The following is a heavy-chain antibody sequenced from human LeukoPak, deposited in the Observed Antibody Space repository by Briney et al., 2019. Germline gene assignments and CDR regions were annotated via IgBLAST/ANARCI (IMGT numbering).Heavy chain of an antibody. V-gene: IGHV1-18*01. Sequence: ASEKVSCKDSGYSFTSQGFRLLRLDPAPRLGWIGLVRAYNSNADNAQKLQGRATMTTDTSTSTAYMELRSLRSDDTAVYYCARDRGPAAGLYYYYYGMDVWGQGTTVTVSS. CDR3: ARDRGPAAGLYYYYYGMDV. CDR2: VRAYNSNA. D-gene: IGHD6-13*01. J-gene: IGHJ6*02. CDR1: GYSFTSQG.